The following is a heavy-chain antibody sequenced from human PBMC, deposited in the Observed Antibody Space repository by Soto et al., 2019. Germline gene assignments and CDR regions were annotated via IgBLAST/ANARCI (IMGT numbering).Heavy chain of an antibody. Sequence: PSETLSLTCTVSGGSISSSSYYWGWIRQPPGKGLEWIGSIYYSGSTYYNPSLKSRVTISVDTSKNQFSLKLSSVTAADTAVYYCARLYYDILTGYWAFDYWGQGTLVTVSS. CDR2: IYYSGST. J-gene: IGHJ4*02. CDR1: GGSISSSSYY. CDR3: ARLYYDILTGYWAFDY. V-gene: IGHV4-39*01. D-gene: IGHD3-9*01.